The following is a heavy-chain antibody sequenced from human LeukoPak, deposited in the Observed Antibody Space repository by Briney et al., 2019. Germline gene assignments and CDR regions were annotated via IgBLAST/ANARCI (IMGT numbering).Heavy chain of an antibody. Sequence: SETLSLTYTVSGGSISSYYWSWIRQPAGKGLEWIGRIYTSGSTNYNPSLKSRVTMSVDTSKNQFSLKLSSVTAADTAVYYCARGRGSGSYYWFDPWGQGTLVTVSS. CDR1: GGSISSYY. CDR2: IYTSGST. J-gene: IGHJ5*02. D-gene: IGHD1-26*01. CDR3: ARGRGSGSYYWFDP. V-gene: IGHV4-4*07.